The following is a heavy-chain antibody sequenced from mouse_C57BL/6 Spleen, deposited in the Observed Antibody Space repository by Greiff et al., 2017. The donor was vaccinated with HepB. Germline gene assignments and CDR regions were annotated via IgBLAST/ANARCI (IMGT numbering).Heavy chain of an antibody. CDR2: IDPANGNT. CDR3: AHYDGSSSYWYFDV. Sequence: VQLQQSVAELVRPGASVKLSCTASGFNIKNTYMHWVKQRPEQGLEWIGRIDPANGNTKYAPKFQGKATITADTASNTAYLQLSSLTSEDTAISYCAHYDGSSSYWYFDVWGTGTTVTVSS. CDR1: GFNIKNTY. V-gene: IGHV14-3*01. D-gene: IGHD1-1*01. J-gene: IGHJ1*03.